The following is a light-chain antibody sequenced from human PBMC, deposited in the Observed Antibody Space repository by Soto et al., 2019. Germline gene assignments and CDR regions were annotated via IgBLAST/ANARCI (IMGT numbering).Light chain of an antibody. CDR1: QSVSSY. CDR2: DAS. CDR3: QQRSNWKIT. V-gene: IGKV3-11*01. J-gene: IGKJ5*01. Sequence: EIVLRQSPATLSLSPGEIATLSFRASQSVSSYLDWYQKKPGQAPRLLIYDASNRATGIPARLSGSGYGTDLTITISSIETEDFEVYYCQQRSNWKITFGHGTRLEIK.